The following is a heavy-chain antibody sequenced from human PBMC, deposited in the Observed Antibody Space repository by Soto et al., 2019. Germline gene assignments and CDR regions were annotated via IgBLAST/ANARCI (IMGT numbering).Heavy chain of an antibody. J-gene: IGHJ6*02. CDR2: ISSNGGST. CDR3: AKRSRGWIQLYFFGSWVPS. V-gene: IGHV3-64D*06. Sequence: GGSLRLSCSASGFTFSSYAMHWVRQAPGKGLEYVSAISSNGGSTYYADSVKGRSTISRDNSKNTLYLQMSSLRAEDTAVYYCAKRSRGWIQLYFFGSWVPSWVQGPTVTVSS. CDR1: GFTFSSYA. D-gene: IGHD5-18*01.